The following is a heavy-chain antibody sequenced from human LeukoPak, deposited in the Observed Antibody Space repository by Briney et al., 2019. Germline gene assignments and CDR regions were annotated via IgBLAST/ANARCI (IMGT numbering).Heavy chain of an antibody. CDR2: SNI. CDR3: ARQGRNGYYYGSGSYRSSNNWFDP. J-gene: IGHJ5*02. V-gene: IGHV3-21*01. Sequence: SNIYYSNSVKGRFTISRENAKNSIYLQMNSLRAEDTAVYYCARQGRNGYYYGSGSYRSSNNWFDPWGQGTLVTVSS. D-gene: IGHD3-10*01.